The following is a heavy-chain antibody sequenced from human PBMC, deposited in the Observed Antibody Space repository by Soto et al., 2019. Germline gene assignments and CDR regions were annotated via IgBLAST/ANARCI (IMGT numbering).Heavy chain of an antibody. CDR3: AKRRGAGGHFDY. V-gene: IGHV3-23*01. D-gene: IGHD2-15*01. CDR1: GFTFSSYA. CDR2: VSIGGST. J-gene: IGHJ4*02. Sequence: VGSLRLSCAASGFTFSSYAMGWVRQGPGKGLEWVAVVSIGGSTHYADSVRGRFTISRDNSKNTLSLQMNSLTAEDTAVYFCAKRRGAGGHFDYWGQGALVTVSS.